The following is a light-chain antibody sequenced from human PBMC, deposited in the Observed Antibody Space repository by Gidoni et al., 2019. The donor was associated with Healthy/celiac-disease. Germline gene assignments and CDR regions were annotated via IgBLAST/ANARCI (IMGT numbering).Light chain of an antibody. CDR1: SSDVGGYNY. CDR2: DVS. CDR3: CSYAGSYPVV. J-gene: IGLJ2*01. V-gene: IGLV2-11*01. Sequence: QSALTPPRSVSGSPGQSVTISCTGTSSDVGGYNYVSWNQQHPSKAPKLMIYDVSKRPSGVPDRFSGSKSGNTASLTISGLQAEDEADYYCCSYAGSYPVVFGGGTKLTVL.